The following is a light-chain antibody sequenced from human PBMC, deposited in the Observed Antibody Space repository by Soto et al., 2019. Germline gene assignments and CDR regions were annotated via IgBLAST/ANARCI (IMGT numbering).Light chain of an antibody. CDR2: LAS. CDR3: MQAQENPLA. V-gene: IGKV2-28*01. CDR1: QSLLNSNGYNY. J-gene: IGKJ4*01. Sequence: DIVMTQSPLSLPVTPGEPASISRRSSQSLLNSNGYNYLDWYLQKPGQSPQLLMYLASNRASGVPDRFSGSGSGTDFTLKISRVEAEDVGVYYRMQAQENPLAFGGGTKVDIK.